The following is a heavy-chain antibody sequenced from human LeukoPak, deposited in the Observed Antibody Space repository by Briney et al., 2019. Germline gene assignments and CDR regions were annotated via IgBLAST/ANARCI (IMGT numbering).Heavy chain of an antibody. CDR2: IYYSGNT. Sequence: SETLSLTCTVSGGSISLYYWSWIRQPPGKGLEWIGYIYYSGNTNYNPSLKSRVTISVDASKNQFSLKLSSVTAADTAMYYCARMTSSGYYLFDYWCQGALVTVSS. V-gene: IGHV4-59*01. CDR1: GGSISLYY. J-gene: IGHJ4*02. CDR3: ARMTSSGYYLFDY. D-gene: IGHD3-22*01.